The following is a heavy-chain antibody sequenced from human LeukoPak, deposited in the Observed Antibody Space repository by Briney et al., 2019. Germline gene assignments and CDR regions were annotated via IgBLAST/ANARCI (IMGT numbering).Heavy chain of an antibody. CDR3: ARGRGTDIHFDY. D-gene: IGHD1-14*01. V-gene: IGHV4-38-2*02. CDR2: IYHSGST. CDR1: GYSISSGYY. Sequence: PSETLSLTCTVSGYSISSGYYWGWIRQPPGKGLEWIGSIYHSGSTYYNPSLKSRVTISVDTSKNQFPLKLSSVTAADTAVYYCARGRGTDIHFDYWGQGTLVTVSS. J-gene: IGHJ4*02.